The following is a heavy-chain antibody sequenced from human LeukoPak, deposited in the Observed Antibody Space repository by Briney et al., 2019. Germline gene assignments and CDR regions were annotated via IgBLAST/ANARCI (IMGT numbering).Heavy chain of an antibody. V-gene: IGHV4-38-2*02. CDR3: TRLSHVAGAAKVSWFDP. CDR2: NYHSGTT. D-gene: IGHD1-26*01. CDR1: AYSISNGFL. J-gene: IGHJ5*02. Sequence: SETLSLTCTVSAYSISNGFLWGWIRQPPGKGLEWTGSNYHSGTTYYNPSLKSRVTMSVDTSKNQFSLKLSSVTAAGTAVYYCTRLSHVAGAAKVSWFDPWGQGTLVTVSS.